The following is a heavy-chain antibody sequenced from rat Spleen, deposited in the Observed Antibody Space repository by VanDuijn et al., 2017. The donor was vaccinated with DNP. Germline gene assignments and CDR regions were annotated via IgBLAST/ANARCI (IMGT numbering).Heavy chain of an antibody. CDR3: ARGSTSIYWYFDF. V-gene: IGHV5-7*01. D-gene: IGHD3-1*01. CDR2: IIYDGSRT. Sequence: EVQVVESGGGLVQPGRSLKLSCAASGFTFSDYYMAWVRQAPTKGLEWVATIIYDGSRTYYRDSVKGRFTISRDNAKSSLYLQMNSLRSEDTATYYCARGSTSIYWYFDFWGPGTMVTVSS. J-gene: IGHJ1*01. CDR1: GFTFSDYY.